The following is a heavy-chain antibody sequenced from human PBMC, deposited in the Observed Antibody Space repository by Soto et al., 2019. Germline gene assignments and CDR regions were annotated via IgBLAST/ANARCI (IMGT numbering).Heavy chain of an antibody. D-gene: IGHD6-13*01. CDR2: IYYSGST. CDR1: GGSISSGGYY. Sequence: SETLSLTCTVSGGSISSGGYYWRGIRQHPGKGLEWIGYIYYSGSTYYNPSLKSRVTISVDTSKNQFSLKLSSVTAADTAVYYCARGYPSHAFDIWGQGTMVTVSS. CDR3: ARGYPSHAFDI. V-gene: IGHV4-31*03. J-gene: IGHJ3*02.